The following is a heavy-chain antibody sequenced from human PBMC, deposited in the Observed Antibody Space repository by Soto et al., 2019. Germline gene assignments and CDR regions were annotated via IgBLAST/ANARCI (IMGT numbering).Heavy chain of an antibody. CDR2: ISSGGNTI. Sequence: GGSLRLSCAATGFTLSSFEMNWVRQAPGKGLEWVSYISSGGNTIYYADSVKGRFTISRDTGKSSLFLQMNSLRAEDTAVYYCTRERPSSDFWSGYSYGMDVWGQGTAVTVAS. V-gene: IGHV3-48*03. D-gene: IGHD3-3*01. CDR1: GFTLSSFE. CDR3: TRERPSSDFWSGYSYGMDV. J-gene: IGHJ6*02.